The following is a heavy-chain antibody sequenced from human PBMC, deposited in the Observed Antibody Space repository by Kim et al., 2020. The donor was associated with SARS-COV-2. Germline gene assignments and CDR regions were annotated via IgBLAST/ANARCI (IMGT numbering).Heavy chain of an antibody. CDR3: ARESTPAASYYYYYYMDV. V-gene: IGHV3-64*01. CDR2: ISSNGGST. J-gene: IGHJ6*03. D-gene: IGHD2-2*01. Sequence: GGSLRLSCAASGFTFSSYAIHWVRQAPGKGLEYVSAISSNGGSTYYANSVKGRFTISRDNSKNTLYLQMGSLRAEDMAVYYCARESTPAASYYYYYYMDVWGKGTTVTVSS. CDR1: GFTFSSYA.